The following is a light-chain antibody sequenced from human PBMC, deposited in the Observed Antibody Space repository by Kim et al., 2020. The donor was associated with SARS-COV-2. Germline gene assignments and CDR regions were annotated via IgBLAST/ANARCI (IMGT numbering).Light chain of an antibody. J-gene: IGLJ1*01. CDR3: SSAADTNLGV. CDR2: NAR. V-gene: IGLV3-27*01. CDR1: KKN. Sequence: KKNPRGFRRKPGQAPVLVIYNARGRPTGIRGRFSGPSSGTTVTLTISGARVEDEAGYYCSSAADTNLGVFGTGTKVTVL.